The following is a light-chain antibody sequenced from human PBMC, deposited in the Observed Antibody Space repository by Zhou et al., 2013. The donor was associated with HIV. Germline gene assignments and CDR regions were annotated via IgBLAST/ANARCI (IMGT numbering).Light chain of an antibody. CDR2: GAS. Sequence: EIVMTQSPATLSVSPGERATLSCRASQSISSNLAWYQHKPGQAPTLLIYGASTRATGVPARFSGSGSGTDFTLTISRLEPEDFAVYYCQQYGRSPVTFGGGTKVEI. J-gene: IGKJ4*01. CDR1: QSISSN. CDR3: QQYGRSPVT. V-gene: IGKV3-15*01.